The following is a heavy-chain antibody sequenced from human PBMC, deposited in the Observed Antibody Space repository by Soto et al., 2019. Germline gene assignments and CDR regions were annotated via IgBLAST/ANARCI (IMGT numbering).Heavy chain of an antibody. D-gene: IGHD3-3*01. V-gene: IGHV3-48*02. CDR3: ARDGRALSATYYDFWSGYYSLDY. CDR1: GFTFSSYS. CDR2: ISSSSSTI. J-gene: IGHJ4*02. Sequence: GESLRLSCAASGFTFSSYSMNWVRQAPGKGLEWVSYISSSSSTIYYADSVKGRFTISRDNAKNSLYLQMNSLRDEDTAVYYCARDGRALSATYYDFWSGYYSLDYWGQGTLVTVSS.